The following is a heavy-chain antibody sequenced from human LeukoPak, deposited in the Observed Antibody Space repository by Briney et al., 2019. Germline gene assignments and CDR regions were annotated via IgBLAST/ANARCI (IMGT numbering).Heavy chain of an antibody. D-gene: IGHD2-15*01. V-gene: IGHV4-4*07. CDR1: GGSINNYY. J-gene: IGHJ3*02. Sequence: SETLSLTCTVSGGSINNYYWSWIRQPAGKGLEWIGRIYTRGSTNYNPSLKSRVTMSVDTSKNQFSLKLSSVTAADTAVSYCARGRYCSADICSGGDAFDIWGQGTMVSVSS. CDR3: ARGRYCSADICSGGDAFDI. CDR2: IYTRGST.